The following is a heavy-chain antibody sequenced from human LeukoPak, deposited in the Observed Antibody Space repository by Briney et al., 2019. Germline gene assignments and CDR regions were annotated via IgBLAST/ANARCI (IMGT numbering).Heavy chain of an antibody. CDR2: ITSSGTYI. CDR3: ARDPYSGNYGNYYYYYMDV. J-gene: IGHJ6*03. D-gene: IGHD1-26*01. Sequence: GGSLRLSCAASGFTFSNYNMNWVRQAPGKALEWVSSITSSGTYIFYADSVKGRFTISRDNAKNSLYLQMNSLGPEDTAVYYCARDPYSGNYGNYYYYYMDVWGKGTTVTVSS. V-gene: IGHV3-21*01. CDR1: GFTFSNYN.